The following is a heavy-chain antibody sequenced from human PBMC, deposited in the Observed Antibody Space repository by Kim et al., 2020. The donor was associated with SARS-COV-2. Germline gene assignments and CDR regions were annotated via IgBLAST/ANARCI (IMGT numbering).Heavy chain of an antibody. Sequence: ADSVKGRFTISRDNSKNTLYLQMNSLIAADTAVYYCARDPVGYSYGNFDYWGQGTLVTVSS. V-gene: IGHV3-30*01. CDR3: ARDPVGYSYGNFDY. D-gene: IGHD5-18*01. J-gene: IGHJ4*02.